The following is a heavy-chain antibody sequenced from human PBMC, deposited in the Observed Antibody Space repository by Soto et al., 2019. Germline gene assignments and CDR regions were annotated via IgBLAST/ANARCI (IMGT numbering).Heavy chain of an antibody. CDR3: ARAHRGSYDCWSGRLYNWFDP. CDR1: GGSFSNYY. V-gene: IGHV4-34*01. Sequence: PETLFLTCAPYGGSFSNYYWSWIRQRPGQGQEWFRENTHSGSTNYNSSLETRVTPYRATSKNHFSLKLRSVTAAHAAGDYCARAHRGSYDCWSGRLYNWFDPWGQGTLVTVSS. J-gene: IGHJ5*02. CDR2: NTHSGST. D-gene: IGHD3-3*01.